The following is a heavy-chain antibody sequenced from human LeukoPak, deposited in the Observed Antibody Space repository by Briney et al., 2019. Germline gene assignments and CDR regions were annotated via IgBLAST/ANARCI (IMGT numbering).Heavy chain of an antibody. V-gene: IGHV1-46*01. CDR2: INPSGGST. Sequence: ASVKVSCKASGYTFTSYYMHWVRQAPGQGLEWMGIINPSGGSTSYAQKFQGRVTMTRDMSTSTVYMELSSLRSEDTAVYYCARDTGAVYGFDYWGQGTLVNVSS. D-gene: IGHD3-10*01. CDR1: GYTFTSYY. J-gene: IGHJ4*02. CDR3: ARDTGAVYGFDY.